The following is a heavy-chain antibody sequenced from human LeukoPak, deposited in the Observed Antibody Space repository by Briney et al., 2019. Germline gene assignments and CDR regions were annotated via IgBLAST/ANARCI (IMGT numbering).Heavy chain of an antibody. CDR2: INHGGAT. J-gene: IGHJ4*02. CDR3: ARGVGLTYYRSEGLRGYFDY. V-gene: IGHV4-34*01. D-gene: IGHD3-10*01. Sequence: SETLSLTCSVPSGFISLYYWSWVRQTPGEGLEWIGEINHGGATNYNLSLKSRVSLSVDMSKMQFSLRLNSVTAADTAVYYCARGVGLTYYRSEGLRGYFDYWGQGTLVTVSP. CDR1: SGFISLYY.